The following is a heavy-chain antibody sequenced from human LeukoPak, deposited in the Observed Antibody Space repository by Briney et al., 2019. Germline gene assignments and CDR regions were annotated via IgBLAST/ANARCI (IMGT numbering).Heavy chain of an antibody. J-gene: IGHJ4*02. CDR2: IKQDGSEK. CDR3: ARDLCGGDCYPVPAFDY. Sequence: PGGSLRLSCAASGFTFSSYWMSWVRQAPGKGLEWVANIKQDGSEKYYADSVKGRFTFSRDNAKNSLYLQMNSLRAEDTAVYYCARDLCGGDCYPVPAFDYWGQGTLVTVSS. V-gene: IGHV3-7*01. D-gene: IGHD2-21*02. CDR1: GFTFSSYW.